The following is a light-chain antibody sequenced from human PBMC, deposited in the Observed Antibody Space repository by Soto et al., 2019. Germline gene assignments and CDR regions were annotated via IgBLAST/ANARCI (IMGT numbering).Light chain of an antibody. CDR3: SSYTGSSTLGEM. Sequence: QSALTQPRSVSGSPGQSVTISCTGTSSDIGTYNYVSWYQQYPNKAPKLVIHDVSKRPSGVPDRFSGSKSGNTASLTISGLQAEDEAVYFCSSYTGSSTLGEMFGGGTKLTVL. CDR1: SSDIGTYNY. J-gene: IGLJ3*02. V-gene: IGLV2-11*01. CDR2: DVS.